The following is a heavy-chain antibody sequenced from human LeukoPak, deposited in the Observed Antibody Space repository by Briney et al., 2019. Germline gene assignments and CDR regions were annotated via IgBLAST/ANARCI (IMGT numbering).Heavy chain of an antibody. D-gene: IGHD6-6*01. V-gene: IGHV1-69*04. Sequence: GASVKVSCKASGGTFSSYTISWVRQAPGQGLEWMGRIIPILGIANYAQKFQGRVTITADKSTSTAYMELSSLRSEDTAVYYCARDDEGYSSPSGYFDYWGQGTLVTVSS. J-gene: IGHJ4*02. CDR1: GGTFSSYT. CDR3: ARDDEGYSSPSGYFDY. CDR2: IIPILGIA.